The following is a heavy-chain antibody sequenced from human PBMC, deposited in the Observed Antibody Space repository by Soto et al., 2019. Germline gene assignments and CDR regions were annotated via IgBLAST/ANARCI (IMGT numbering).Heavy chain of an antibody. V-gene: IGHV3-21*01. D-gene: IGHD6-13*01. J-gene: IGHJ5*02. CDR1: GFTFSSYS. CDR2: ISSSSSYI. CDR3: AREADSSSWYWFDP. Sequence: EVQLVESGGGLVKPGGSLRLSCAASGFTFSSYSMNWVRQAPGKGLEWVSSISSSSSYIYYADSVKGRFTISRDNAKKSLYLQMNSLRAEDTAVYYCAREADSSSWYWFDPWGQGTLVTVSS.